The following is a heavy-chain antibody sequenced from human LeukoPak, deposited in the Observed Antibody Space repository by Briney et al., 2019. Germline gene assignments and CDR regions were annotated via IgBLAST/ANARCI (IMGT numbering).Heavy chain of an antibody. Sequence: PGGSLRLSCAASGFTFSSYEMNWVRQAPGKGLEWVSYISSSGSTIYYADSVKGRFTISRDNAKNSLYLQMNSLRAEDTAVYYCAGVRLGSGTPRPFDYWGQGTLVTVSS. CDR2: ISSSGSTI. CDR1: GFTFSSYE. D-gene: IGHD3-10*01. J-gene: IGHJ4*02. CDR3: AGVRLGSGTPRPFDY. V-gene: IGHV3-48*03.